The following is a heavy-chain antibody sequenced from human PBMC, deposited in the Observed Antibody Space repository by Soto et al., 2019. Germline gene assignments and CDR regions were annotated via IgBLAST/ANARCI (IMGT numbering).Heavy chain of an antibody. V-gene: IGHV4-39*01. D-gene: IGHD6-19*01. CDR2: IYYSGST. Sequence: SETLSLTCTVSGGSISSRSHHWGWIRQPPGKGLEWIGRIYYSGSTYYDPSLKSRVTISVDTSKNQFSLRLRSVSAADTAVYYCARHLGGAGWDNWFDPWGQGSMVTVSS. CDR1: GGSISSRSHH. J-gene: IGHJ5*02. CDR3: ARHLGGAGWDNWFDP.